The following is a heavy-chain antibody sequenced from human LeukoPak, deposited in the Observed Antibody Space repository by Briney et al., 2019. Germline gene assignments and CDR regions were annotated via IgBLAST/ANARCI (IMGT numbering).Heavy chain of an antibody. Sequence: PGGSLRLSCAASGFTFSSYSMNWVRQAPGKGLEWVSSISSSSSYIYYADSVKGRFTISRDNAKNSLYLQMNSLRAEDTAVYYCAILPSPYNWNSVDYWGRGTLVTVSS. D-gene: IGHD1-7*01. J-gene: IGHJ4*02. CDR2: ISSSSSYI. V-gene: IGHV3-21*01. CDR3: AILPSPYNWNSVDY. CDR1: GFTFSSYS.